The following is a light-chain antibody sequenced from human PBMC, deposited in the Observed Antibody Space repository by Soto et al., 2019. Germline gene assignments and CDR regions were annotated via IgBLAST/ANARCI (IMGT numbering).Light chain of an antibody. CDR2: AAS. V-gene: IGKV1-6*01. CDR1: QGIGND. CDR3: LQDYGDSWT. Sequence: AIQLTQSPSSLSASVGDRVTISCRASQGIGNDLAWYQQKPGKAPRILVFAASNLQSGVPSRFSGSGSGTDFTLTISSLQPEDFASYYCLQDYGDSWTFGQGTTGDIK. J-gene: IGKJ1*01.